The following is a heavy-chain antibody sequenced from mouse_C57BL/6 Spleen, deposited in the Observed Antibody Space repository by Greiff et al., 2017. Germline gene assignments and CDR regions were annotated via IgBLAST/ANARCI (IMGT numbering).Heavy chain of an antibody. CDR3: ARSGSSFAWFAY. CDR1: GYTFTSYW. D-gene: IGHD1-1*01. Sequence: QVQLQQPGAELVKPGASVKMSCKASGYTFTSYWITWVKQRPGQGLEWIGDIYPGSGSTNYNEKFKGKATLTVDTSSSTAYMQLSSLASEDSAVYYCARSGSSFAWFAYWGQGTLVTVSA. V-gene: IGHV1-55*01. J-gene: IGHJ3*01. CDR2: IYPGSGST.